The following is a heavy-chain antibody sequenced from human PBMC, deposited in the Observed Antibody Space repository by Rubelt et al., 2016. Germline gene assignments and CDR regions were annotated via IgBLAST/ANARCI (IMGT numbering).Heavy chain of an antibody. J-gene: IGHJ4*02. CDR1: GLTFSNYA. Sequence: EVQLLESGGGLVQPGGSLRLSCAASGLTFSNYAMTWVRQTPGRGLEWVSTVSGRGDETFYADSVKGRFTSSRDNSKNTVYLEMNSLRAEDTAVYYCAKGGHYSPFDYWGQGTLVTVSP. D-gene: IGHD2-21*01. V-gene: IGHV3-23*01. CDR2: VSGRGDET. CDR3: AKGGHYSPFDY.